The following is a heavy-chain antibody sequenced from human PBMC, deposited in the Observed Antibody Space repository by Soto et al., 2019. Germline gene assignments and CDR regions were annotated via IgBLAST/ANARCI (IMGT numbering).Heavy chain of an antibody. CDR2: IIPIFGTA. CDR1: GGTFSSYA. D-gene: IGHD5-18*01. J-gene: IGHJ5*02. Sequence: ASVKVSCKASGGTFSSYAISWVRQAPGQGLEWMGGIIPIFGTANYAQKFQGRVTITADESTSTAYMELSSLRSEDTAVYYCARDQLWLRWFDPWGQGTLVTVSS. CDR3: ARDQLWLRWFDP. V-gene: IGHV1-69*13.